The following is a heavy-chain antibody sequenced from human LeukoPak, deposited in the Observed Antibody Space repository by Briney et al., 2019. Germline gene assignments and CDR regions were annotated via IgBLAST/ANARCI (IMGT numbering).Heavy chain of an antibody. D-gene: IGHD3-3*02. Sequence: PSETLSLTCTVSGGSISSGTYYWNWIRQPAGKGLEWIGRGYTSGSTNYNPSLKSRVTISVDTSKNQFSLKLNSVTAADTAVYYCVAHPFLEWLLYQNWFDPWGQGTLVIVSS. CDR1: GGSISSGTYY. V-gene: IGHV4-61*02. J-gene: IGHJ5*02. CDR2: GYTSGST. CDR3: VAHPFLEWLLYQNWFDP.